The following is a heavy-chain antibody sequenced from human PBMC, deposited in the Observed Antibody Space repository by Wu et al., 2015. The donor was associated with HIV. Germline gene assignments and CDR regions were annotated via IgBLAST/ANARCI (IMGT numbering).Heavy chain of an antibody. D-gene: IGHD1-26*01. J-gene: IGHJ1*01. CDR1: GYTFTSYD. CDR3: ARVRDYRGSYFYLQH. Sequence: QVHLVQSGAEVKKPGASVKVSCRTSGYTFTSYDVNWVRQATGQGLEWMGWVNPNSGNTGYAQKFQGRVTITRNTSISTAYMELSSLRSDDTAVYYCARVRDYRGSYFYLQHWGQGTLVTVSS. CDR2: VNPNSGNT. V-gene: IGHV1-8*03.